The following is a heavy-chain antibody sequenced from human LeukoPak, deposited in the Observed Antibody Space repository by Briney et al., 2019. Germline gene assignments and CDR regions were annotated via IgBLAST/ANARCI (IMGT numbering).Heavy chain of an antibody. J-gene: IGHJ6*03. V-gene: IGHV4-59*01. Sequence: SETLSLTCTVSGGSISSYYWSWIRQPPGKGLEWIGYIYYSGSTNYNPSLKSRVTISVDTSKNQFSLKLSSVTAADTAVYYCVRARGYSYGLYYYYYYMDVWGKGTTVTVSS. CDR2: IYYSGST. CDR3: VRARGYSYGLYYYYYYMDV. CDR1: GGSISSYY. D-gene: IGHD5-18*01.